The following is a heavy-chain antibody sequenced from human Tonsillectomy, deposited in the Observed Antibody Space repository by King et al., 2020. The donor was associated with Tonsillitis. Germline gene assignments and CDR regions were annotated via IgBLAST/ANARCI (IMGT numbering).Heavy chain of an antibody. D-gene: IGHD4-17*01. Sequence: QLVQSGGGVVQPGRSLRLSCATSGFTFSDYAVHWVRQAPGMGLEWGAGISHDGSNESYADSVKGRFTISRDNSKSTLYLQMDSLRTEDTAVFYCAGETVTTTGAFDYWGQGTLVTVSS. V-gene: IGHV3-30-3*01. CDR2: ISHDGSNE. CDR1: GFTFSDYA. CDR3: AGETVTTTGAFDY. J-gene: IGHJ4*02.